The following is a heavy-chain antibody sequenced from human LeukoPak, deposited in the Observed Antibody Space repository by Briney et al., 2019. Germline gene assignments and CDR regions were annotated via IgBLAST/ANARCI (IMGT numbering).Heavy chain of an antibody. V-gene: IGHV4-39*01. CDR3: ASQPSLNNSPRPFYMDV. Sequence: PSETLSLTCTVSGGSISSSSYYWGWIRQPPGKGLEWIGSIYYSGSTYYNPSLKSRVTISVDTSKNQFSLKLSSVTAADTAVYYCASQPSLNNSPRPFYMDVWGKGTTVAVSS. J-gene: IGHJ6*03. D-gene: IGHD1-14*01. CDR1: GGSISSSSYY. CDR2: IYYSGST.